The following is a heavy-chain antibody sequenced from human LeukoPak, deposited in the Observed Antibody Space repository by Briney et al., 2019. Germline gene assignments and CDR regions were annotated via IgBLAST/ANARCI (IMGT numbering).Heavy chain of an antibody. CDR2: ISSSSSYI. CDR1: GFTFSSYS. D-gene: IGHD3-22*01. V-gene: IGHV3-21*01. J-gene: IGHJ4*02. Sequence: GGSLRLSCAASGFTFSSYSMNWVRQAPGKGLEWVSSISSSSSYIYYADSVKGRFTISRDNAKNSLYLQMNSLRAEDTAVYYCARVPRTYYYDSSGYLFDYWGQGALVTVSS. CDR3: ARVPRTYYYDSSGYLFDY.